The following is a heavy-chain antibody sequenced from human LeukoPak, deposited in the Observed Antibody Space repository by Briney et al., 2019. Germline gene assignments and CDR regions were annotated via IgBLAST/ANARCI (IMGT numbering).Heavy chain of an antibody. D-gene: IGHD3-22*01. V-gene: IGHV4-31*03. J-gene: IGHJ3*02. CDR2: IYYSGST. CDR1: GGSISSGGYY. CDR3: ARDYYDSSGLGAFDI. Sequence: PSQTLFLTCTVSGGSISSGGYYWSWIRQHPGKGLEWIGYIYYSGSTYYNPSLKSRVTISVDTSKNQFSLKLSSVTAADTAVYYCARDYYDSSGLGAFDIWGQGTMVTVSS.